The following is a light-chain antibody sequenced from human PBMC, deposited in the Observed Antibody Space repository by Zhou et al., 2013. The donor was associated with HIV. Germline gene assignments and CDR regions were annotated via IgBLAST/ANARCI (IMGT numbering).Light chain of an antibody. CDR3: QNYNSAPTWT. CDR1: QGISNY. Sequence: DIQMTQSPSSLSASLGDKVTITCRASQGISNYLAWYQQRPGRVPKLLIYSASTLQSGVPSRFAGSGSGTDFTLTISSLQPEDVATYYCQNYNSAPTWTFGQGT. J-gene: IGKJ1*01. CDR2: SAS. V-gene: IGKV1-27*01.